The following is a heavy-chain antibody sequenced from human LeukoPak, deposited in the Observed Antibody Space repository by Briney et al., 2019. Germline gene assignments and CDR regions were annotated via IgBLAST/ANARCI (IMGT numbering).Heavy chain of an antibody. V-gene: IGHV3-48*04. J-gene: IGHJ4*02. D-gene: IGHD1-7*01. CDR3: ARMNYVSTGWGAPFDN. CDR1: GFTFSSYA. Sequence: GGSLRLSCAASGFTFSSYAMSWVRQAPGRGLEWLSYIGSSGTTTYYADSVKGRFTISRDNAKNLLFLQMNSLRAEDTAVYYCARMNYVSTGWGAPFDNWGQGTLVTVSS. CDR2: IGSSGTTT.